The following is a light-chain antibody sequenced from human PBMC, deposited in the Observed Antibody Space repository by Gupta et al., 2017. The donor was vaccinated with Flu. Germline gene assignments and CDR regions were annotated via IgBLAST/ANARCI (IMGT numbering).Light chain of an antibody. Sequence: QSALTQPASVPGSPGQSITISCTGTSSDVGGYNYVSWYQQHPGKAPKLMIYEVSNRPSGVSNRFSGSESGNTASLTISGLQAEDEADYYCSSYTSSSTLVFGTGTKVTVL. CDR2: EVS. CDR1: SSDVGGYNY. CDR3: SSYTSSSTLV. V-gene: IGLV2-14*01. J-gene: IGLJ1*01.